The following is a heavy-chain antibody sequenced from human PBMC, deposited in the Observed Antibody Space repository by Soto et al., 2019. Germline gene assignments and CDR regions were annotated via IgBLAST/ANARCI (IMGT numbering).Heavy chain of an antibody. CDR2: IDPSDSYT. Sequence: GESLKISCKGSGYSFTSYWISWVRQMPGKGLEWMGRIDPSDSYTNYSPSFQGHVSISADKSITTAYLQWTSLRASDSAMYYCARRGYGSVGYYSHNNFDSWGQGTLVIVSS. J-gene: IGHJ5*01. V-gene: IGHV5-10-1*01. D-gene: IGHD3-10*01. CDR1: GYSFTSYW. CDR3: ARRGYGSVGYYSHNNFDS.